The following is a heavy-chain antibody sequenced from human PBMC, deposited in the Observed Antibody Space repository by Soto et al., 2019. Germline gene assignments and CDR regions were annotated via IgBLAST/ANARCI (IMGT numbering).Heavy chain of an antibody. CDR2: IIPILGIA. V-gene: IGHV1-69*02. Sequence: QVQLVQSGAEVKKPGSSVKVSCKASGGTFSSYTISWVRQAPGQGLEWMGRIIPILGIANYAQKFQGRVTITADKSTSTAYMELSSLRAEDTAVYYCARGDEVVDYYYNYMDVWGKGTTVTVSS. J-gene: IGHJ6*03. D-gene: IGHD3-10*01. CDR1: GGTFSSYT. CDR3: ARGDEVVDYYYNYMDV.